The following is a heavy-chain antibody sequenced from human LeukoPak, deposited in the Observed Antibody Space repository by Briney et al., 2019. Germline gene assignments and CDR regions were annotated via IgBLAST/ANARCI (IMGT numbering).Heavy chain of an antibody. CDR3: ARDQARRGSYPYYFDY. D-gene: IGHD1-26*01. J-gene: IGHJ4*02. CDR2: VSSSSSTI. V-gene: IGHV3-48*01. CDR1: GFTFSGYS. Sequence: GGSLRLSCAASGFTFSGYSMNWVRQAPGKGLEWVSYVSSSSSTIYYADSVKGRFTISRDNAKNSLYLQMNSLRAEDTAVYYCARDQARRGSYPYYFDYWGQGTLVTVSP.